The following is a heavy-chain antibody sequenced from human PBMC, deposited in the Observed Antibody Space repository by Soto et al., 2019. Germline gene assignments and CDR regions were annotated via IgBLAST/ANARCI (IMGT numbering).Heavy chain of an antibody. D-gene: IGHD5-18*01. CDR1: EFTFSSYW. Sequence: GGYLRLSCAASEFTFSSYWMHWVRQAPGKGLEWVSRMNMDGNRISYVDSVKGRCTISRDNAKNTFYMEMNSARVEDTAVYYCVWGDSDRADGHGYLVRLRGHGSLVAVSS. CDR2: MNMDGNRI. V-gene: IGHV3-74*01. J-gene: IGHJ4*01. CDR3: VWGDSDRADGHGYLVRL.